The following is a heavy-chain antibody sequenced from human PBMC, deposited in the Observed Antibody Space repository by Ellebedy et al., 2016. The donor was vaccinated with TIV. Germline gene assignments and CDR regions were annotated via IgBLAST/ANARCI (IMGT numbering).Heavy chain of an antibody. J-gene: IGHJ6*02. CDR1: GDSISGSY. Sequence: SETLSLTCTVSGDSISGSYWNWIRQPPGRGLEWIGCIYYTGTTYYNPSLKSRVTISVDTSKNQFSLKLSSVTAADTAVYYCARIVARGMDVWGQGTTVTVSS. V-gene: IGHV4-59*01. D-gene: IGHD5-12*01. CDR3: ARIVARGMDV. CDR2: IYYTGTT.